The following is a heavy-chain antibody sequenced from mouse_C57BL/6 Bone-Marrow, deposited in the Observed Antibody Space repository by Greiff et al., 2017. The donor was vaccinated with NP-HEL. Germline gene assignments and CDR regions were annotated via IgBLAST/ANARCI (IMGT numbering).Heavy chain of an antibody. V-gene: IGHV1-26*01. CDR1: GYTFTDYY. CDR3: ARREVYYDPHWYFDG. Sequence: VQLKQSGPELVKPGASVKISCKASGYTFTDYYMNWVKQSPGKSLEWFGDINPNNGGTSYNQKLKGKATLTVDKSSSTAYMDLRSLTSEDSAVYYCARREVYYDPHWYFDGWGTGTTVTVSS. D-gene: IGHD2-4*01. J-gene: IGHJ1*03. CDR2: INPNNGGT.